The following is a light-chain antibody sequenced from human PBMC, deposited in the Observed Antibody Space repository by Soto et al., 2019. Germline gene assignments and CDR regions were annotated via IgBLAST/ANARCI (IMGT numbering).Light chain of an antibody. CDR2: KAS. CDR1: QSISSW. CDR3: XXXXXXPWT. J-gene: IGKJ1*01. V-gene: IGKV1-5*03. Sequence: DIQMTQSPSTLSASVGDRVTITCRASQSISSWLAWYQQKPGKAPKLLIYKASSLESGVPSRFSGSGSGTEFTLTISSLQXXXXXXXXXXXXXXXPWTFGQGTKVEIK.